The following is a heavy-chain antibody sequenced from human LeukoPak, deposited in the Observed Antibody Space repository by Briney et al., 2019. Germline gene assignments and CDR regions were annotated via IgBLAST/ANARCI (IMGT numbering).Heavy chain of an antibody. CDR3: ARAGFEFGYFQH. CDR2: INPSGGST. Sequence: GASVKVSCKASGYTFTSYYMHWVRQAPGQGLEWMGIINPSGGSTSYVQKLQGRVTMTRETSTSTVYMELSSLRSEDTAVYYCARAGFEFGYFQHWGQGTLVTVSS. D-gene: IGHD3-10*01. V-gene: IGHV1-46*04. J-gene: IGHJ1*01. CDR1: GYTFTSYY.